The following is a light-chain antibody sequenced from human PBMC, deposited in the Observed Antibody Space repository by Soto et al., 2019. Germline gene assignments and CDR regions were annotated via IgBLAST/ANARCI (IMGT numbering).Light chain of an antibody. CDR3: CSYAGNSLWV. V-gene: IGLV2-11*01. J-gene: IGLJ3*02. Sequence: QSALTPPRSVSGSPGQSVTISCTGTSSDVGGYNYVSWYQQHPGKAPKLMIYDVSKWPSGVPDRFSGSKSGNTASLTISGLQAEDEADYYCCSYAGNSLWVVGGGTKLTVL. CDR1: SSDVGGYNY. CDR2: DVS.